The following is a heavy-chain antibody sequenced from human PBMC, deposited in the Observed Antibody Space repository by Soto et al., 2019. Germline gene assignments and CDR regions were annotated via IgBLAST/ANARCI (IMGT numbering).Heavy chain of an antibody. CDR2: IWYDGSKK. CDR1: GFTFSNYG. V-gene: IGHV3-33*01. J-gene: IGHJ4*02. Sequence: QVQLVESGGGVVQPGRSLRLSCAASGFTFSNYGMHWVRQAPGKGLEWVALIWYDGSKKYYADSVKGRFTISRDNSKNTLYLQMTSLRAEDTAVYYCASAEVASAFSWGQGTLVTVSS. D-gene: IGHD6-13*01. CDR3: ASAEVASAFS.